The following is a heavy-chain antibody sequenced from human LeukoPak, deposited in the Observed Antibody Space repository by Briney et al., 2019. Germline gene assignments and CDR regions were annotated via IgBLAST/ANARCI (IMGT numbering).Heavy chain of an antibody. J-gene: IGHJ4*02. Sequence: PSETLSLTCTVSGGSISSYYWSWIRQPPGKGLEWIGYIYYSGSTNYNPSLTSRVTISVDTSKNQFSLKLSSVTAADTAVYYCASQPYCGGDCYPFDYWGQGTLVTVSS. V-gene: IGHV4-59*01. CDR1: GGSISSYY. CDR3: ASQPYCGGDCYPFDY. CDR2: IYYSGST. D-gene: IGHD2-21*02.